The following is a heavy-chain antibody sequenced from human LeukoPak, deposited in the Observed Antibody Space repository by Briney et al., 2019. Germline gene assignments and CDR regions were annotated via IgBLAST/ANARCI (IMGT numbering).Heavy chain of an antibody. CDR1: GGSISSGGYY. V-gene: IGHV4-31*03. J-gene: IGHJ5*02. Sequence: SETLSLTCTVSGGSISSGGYYWSWIRQHPGKGLEWIVYIYYSGSTYYNPSLKSRVTISVYTSKNQFSLKLSSVTAADTAVYYCARGGGGSGYYILQYNWFDPWGQGTLVTVSS. CDR3: ARGGGGSGYYILQYNWFDP. D-gene: IGHD3-22*01. CDR2: IYYSGST.